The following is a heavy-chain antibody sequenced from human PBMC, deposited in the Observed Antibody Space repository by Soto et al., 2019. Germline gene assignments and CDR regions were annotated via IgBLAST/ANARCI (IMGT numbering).Heavy chain of an antibody. J-gene: IGHJ5*02. Sequence: SETLSLTCTVSGDSVSSSGYYWGWIRQAPGKRLESVGSVFYSGSTYYNPSLNSRLSISVDTSNNQFSLMLPSVTAADTAVYHVARHWVGEFTLFAGVIDAWGQGTLVTVSS. CDR3: ARHWVGEFTLFAGVIDA. CDR1: GDSVSSSGYY. D-gene: IGHD3-10*02. V-gene: IGHV4-39*01. CDR2: VFYSGST.